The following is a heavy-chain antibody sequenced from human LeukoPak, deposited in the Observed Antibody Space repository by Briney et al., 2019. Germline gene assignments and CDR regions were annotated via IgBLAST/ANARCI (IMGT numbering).Heavy chain of an antibody. CDR1: GFTFSSYA. CDR2: ISYDGSNK. J-gene: IGHJ4*02. D-gene: IGHD3-10*01. V-gene: IGHV3-30*04. CDR3: ARGSRGARSSALGY. Sequence: GGSLRLSRAASGFTFSSYAMHWVRQAPGKGLEGVAVISYDGSNKYYADSVKGRFTISRDNSKNTLYLQMNSLRAEDTAVYYCARGSRGARSSALGYWGQGTLVTVSS.